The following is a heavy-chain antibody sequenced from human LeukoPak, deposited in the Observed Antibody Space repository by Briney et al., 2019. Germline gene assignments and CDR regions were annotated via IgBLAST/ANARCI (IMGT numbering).Heavy chain of an antibody. Sequence: GGSLRLSCEDSGFTFADYGLSWVRQAPGKGLEWVAGINWSGDNTFYADSVKGRLTISRDNTKKTLYLQMNNLRGEDTATYYCARDLSSNWNNLAYWGQGTLVTASS. V-gene: IGHV3-20*04. CDR1: GFTFADYG. D-gene: IGHD1/OR15-1a*01. CDR2: INWSGDNT. CDR3: ARDLSSNWNNLAY. J-gene: IGHJ4*02.